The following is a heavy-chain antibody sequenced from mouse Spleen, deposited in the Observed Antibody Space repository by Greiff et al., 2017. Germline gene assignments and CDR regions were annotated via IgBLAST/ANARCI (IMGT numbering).Heavy chain of an antibody. CDR3: ARGRGQLELRDAMDY. CDR2: INPSCGYT. J-gene: IGHJ4*01. V-gene: IGHV1-4*01. D-gene: IGHD3-2*01. CDR1: GYTFTSYT. Sequence: QVQLQQSGAELARPGASVKMSCKASGYTFTSYTMHWVKQRPGQGLEWIGYINPSCGYTKYNQKFKDKATLTADKSSSTAYMQLSSLTSEDSAVYYCARGRGQLELRDAMDYWGQGTSVTVSS.